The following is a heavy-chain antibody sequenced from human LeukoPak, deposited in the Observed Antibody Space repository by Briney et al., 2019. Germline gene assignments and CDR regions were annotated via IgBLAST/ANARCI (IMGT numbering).Heavy chain of an antibody. V-gene: IGHV4-39*07. CDR3: ARVYDWFDP. D-gene: IGHD2/OR15-2a*01. CDR1: GGSISSSSYY. J-gene: IGHJ5*02. Sequence: SQTLSLTCTVSGGSISSSSYYWGWIRQPPGKGLEWIGSIYYSGSTYYNPSLKSRVTISVGTSKNQFSLKLNSVTAADTAVYYCARVYDWFDPWGQGTLVTVSS. CDR2: IYYSGST.